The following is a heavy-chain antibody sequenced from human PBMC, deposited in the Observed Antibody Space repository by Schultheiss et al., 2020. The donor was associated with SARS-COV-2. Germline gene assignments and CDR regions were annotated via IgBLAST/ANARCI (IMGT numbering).Heavy chain of an antibody. D-gene: IGHD4-17*01. CDR2: IYSGGST. CDR3: ARATPSYGDLDY. J-gene: IGHJ4*02. CDR1: FFPVLRPY. Sequence: GGSLRLSCAASFFPVLRPYMSWVRQAPGKGLEWVSVIYSGGSTYYADSVKGRFTISRDNSKNTLYLQMNSLRAEDTAVYYCARATPSYGDLDYWGQGTLVTVSS. V-gene: IGHV3-53*01.